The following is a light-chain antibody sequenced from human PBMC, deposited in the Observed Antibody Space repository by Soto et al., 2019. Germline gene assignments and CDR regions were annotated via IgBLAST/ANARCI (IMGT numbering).Light chain of an antibody. CDR1: QSVCSN. Sequence: EIVMTQSPATLSVSPGERATLSCRASQSVCSNLAWYQQKPGQAPRLLIYGASTRATGIPARFSGSGSGTELTLTISSLQSEDFAVYYCQQYNNWPPRVTFGPGTKVDIK. V-gene: IGKV3-15*01. J-gene: IGKJ3*01. CDR3: QQYNNWPPRVT. CDR2: GAS.